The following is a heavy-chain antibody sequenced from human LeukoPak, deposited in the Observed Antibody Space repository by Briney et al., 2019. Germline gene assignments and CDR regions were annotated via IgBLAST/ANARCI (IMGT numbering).Heavy chain of an antibody. V-gene: IGHV4-59*01. CDR1: GGSISSYY. Sequence: SETLSLTCTVSGGSISSYYWSWIRQPPGKGLEWIGYIYYSGSTNYNPSLKSRVTISVDTSKNQFSLKLSSVTAADTAVYYCARDYYYYYMDVWGKGTTVTVSS. J-gene: IGHJ6*03. CDR3: ARDYYYYYMDV. CDR2: IYYSGST.